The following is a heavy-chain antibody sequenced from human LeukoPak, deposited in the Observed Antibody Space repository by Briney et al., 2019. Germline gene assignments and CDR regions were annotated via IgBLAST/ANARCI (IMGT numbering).Heavy chain of an antibody. J-gene: IGHJ3*02. V-gene: IGHV4-61*02. Sequence: SETLSLTCTVSGGSISSGSYYWSWIRQPAGKGLEWIGRIYTSGSTNYNPSLKSRVTISVDSSKNQFSLKLSSVTAADTAVYYCARQLTGFDIWGQGTMVTVSS. D-gene: IGHD1-1*01. CDR1: GGSISSGSYY. CDR3: ARQLTGFDI. CDR2: IYTSGST.